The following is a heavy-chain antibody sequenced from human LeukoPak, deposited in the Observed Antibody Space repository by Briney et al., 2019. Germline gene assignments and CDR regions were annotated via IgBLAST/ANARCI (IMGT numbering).Heavy chain of an antibody. CDR2: ISAYYGNT. Sequence: ASVKVSCKASGYTFTSYGISWVRQAPGQGLEWMGWISAYYGNTNYAQKLQGRVTITTDKSTSTAYMELRSLRSDDTAVYDCARDLRITMVRGLARFDYWGQGTLVTVSS. V-gene: IGHV1-18*01. D-gene: IGHD3-10*01. CDR3: ARDLRITMVRGLARFDY. J-gene: IGHJ4*02. CDR1: GYTFTSYG.